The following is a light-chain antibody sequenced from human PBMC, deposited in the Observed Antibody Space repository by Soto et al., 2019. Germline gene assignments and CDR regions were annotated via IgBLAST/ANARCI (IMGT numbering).Light chain of an antibody. Sequence: QSALTQPRSVSGSPEQSVTISCTGTNSDLGDSDYVSWYQQHPGKAPKVVIYDVTKRPSGVPDRFSGSKSGNTASLTISGLQAEDEADYYCSSYAGIYSNSVFGTGTKVT. V-gene: IGLV2-11*01. J-gene: IGLJ1*01. CDR2: DVT. CDR1: NSDLGDSDY. CDR3: SSYAGIYSNSV.